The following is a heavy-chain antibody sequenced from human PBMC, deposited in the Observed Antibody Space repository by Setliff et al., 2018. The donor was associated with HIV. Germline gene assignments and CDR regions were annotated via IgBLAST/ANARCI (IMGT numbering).Heavy chain of an antibody. D-gene: IGHD5-12*01. Sequence: SETLSLTCTVSGVSISTYYWIWIRQPPGKGLEWIGYISPTGNTNYNPSLKSRVTISTDTSKNQFSLNVRSVTAADTAVYFCAKSSPSIGYISDHWGQGTLVTVSS. J-gene: IGHJ4*02. CDR3: AKSSPSIGYISDH. CDR2: ISPTGNT. V-gene: IGHV4-59*03. CDR1: GVSISTYY.